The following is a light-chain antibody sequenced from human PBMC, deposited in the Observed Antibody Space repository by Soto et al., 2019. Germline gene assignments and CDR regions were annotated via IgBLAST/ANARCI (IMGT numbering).Light chain of an antibody. CDR1: TSNIGSNT. V-gene: IGLV1-44*01. Sequence: QSVLTQPPSASGTPGQRVTISCSGGTSNIGSNTVNWYQHLPGTAPKLVISNNSRRPSGVPDRFSASKSGTSASLAISGLQSDDEADYYCAAWDDSRRGVVFGGGTQLTV. J-gene: IGLJ2*01. CDR3: AAWDDSRRGVV. CDR2: NNS.